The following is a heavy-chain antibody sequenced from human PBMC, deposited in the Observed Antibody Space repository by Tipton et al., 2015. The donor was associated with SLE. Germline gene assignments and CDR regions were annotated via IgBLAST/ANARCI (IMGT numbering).Heavy chain of an antibody. CDR2: IYTSGST. CDR1: GGSISSYY. V-gene: IGHV4-4*07. CDR3: ARDEAGYSSSWYLGY. Sequence: TLSLTCTVSGGSISSYYWSWIRQPAGKGLEWIGRIYTSGSTYYNPSLKSRVTISVDTSKNQFSLKLSSVTAADTAVYYCARDEAGYSSSWYLGYWGQGTLVTVSS. J-gene: IGHJ4*02. D-gene: IGHD6-13*01.